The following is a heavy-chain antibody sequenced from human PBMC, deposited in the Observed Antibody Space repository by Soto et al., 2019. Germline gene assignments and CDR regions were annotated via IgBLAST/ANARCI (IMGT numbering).Heavy chain of an antibody. Sequence: QVQLVQSGAEVKKPGASVKVSCKAPRYIFTAYFMHWVRQAPGQGLEWMGWINPNNGATHYGLSFQGRVTMTRDTSISTAYMELSSLRSDDTAVYSCAYHYPGARFDPWGQGTLVIVSS. D-gene: IGHD1-26*01. CDR1: RYIFTAYF. CDR2: INPNNGAT. J-gene: IGHJ5*02. CDR3: AYHYPGARFDP. V-gene: IGHV1-2*02.